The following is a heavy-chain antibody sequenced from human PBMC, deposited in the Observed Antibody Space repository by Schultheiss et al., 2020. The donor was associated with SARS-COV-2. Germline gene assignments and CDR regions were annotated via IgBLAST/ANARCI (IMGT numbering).Heavy chain of an antibody. V-gene: IGHV3-23*01. CDR3: AKGLNWGPPFDY. CDR1: GFTFSSYA. Sequence: GGSLRLSCAASGFTFSSYAMSWVRQAPGKGLEWVSAISGSGGSTYYADSVKGRFTISRDNAKNSLYLQMNSLRAEDTAVYYCAKGLNWGPPFDYWGQGTLVTVSS. CDR2: ISGSGGST. J-gene: IGHJ4*02. D-gene: IGHD7-27*01.